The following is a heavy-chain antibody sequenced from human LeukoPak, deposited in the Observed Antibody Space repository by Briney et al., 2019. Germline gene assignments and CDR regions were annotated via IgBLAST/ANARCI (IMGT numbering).Heavy chain of an antibody. D-gene: IGHD3-3*01. CDR2: IYYSGST. V-gene: IGHV4-61*01. Sequence: PSETLSLTCAVSGYSISSGYYWGWIRQPPGKGLEWIGYIYYSGSTNYNPSLKSRVTISVNTSKNQFSLKLSSVTAADTAVYYCARDFWGLGYDFWSGLMDVWGKGTTVTVSS. CDR1: GYSISSGYY. CDR3: ARDFWGLGYDFWSGLMDV. J-gene: IGHJ6*03.